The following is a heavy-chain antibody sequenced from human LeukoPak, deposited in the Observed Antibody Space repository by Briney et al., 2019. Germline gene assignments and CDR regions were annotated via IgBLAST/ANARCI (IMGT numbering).Heavy chain of an antibody. CDR1: GFTFSDYY. CDR3: ARDHWGSSSADY. V-gene: IGHV3-11*04. CDR2: ISSSGSTI. J-gene: IGHJ4*02. D-gene: IGHD6-6*01. Sequence: GGSLRLSCASSGFTFSDYYMSWIRQAPGKGLEWVSYISSSGSTIYYADSVKGRFTISRDNAKNSLYLQMNSLRAENTAVYYCARDHWGSSSADYWGQGTLVTVSS.